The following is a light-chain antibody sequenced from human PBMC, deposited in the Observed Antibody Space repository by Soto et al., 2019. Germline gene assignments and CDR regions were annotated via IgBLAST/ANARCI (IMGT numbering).Light chain of an antibody. V-gene: IGKV3-15*01. CDR2: RAS. CDR1: QSVSSS. CDR3: YYSNSQPEN. J-gene: IGKJ3*01. Sequence: SRASQSVSSSLAWYQQKPGQAPRLLIYRASTRATGISARFSGSGSGTEFTPVSGFLLTEDFALSSCYYSNSQPENFALGTKVDIK.